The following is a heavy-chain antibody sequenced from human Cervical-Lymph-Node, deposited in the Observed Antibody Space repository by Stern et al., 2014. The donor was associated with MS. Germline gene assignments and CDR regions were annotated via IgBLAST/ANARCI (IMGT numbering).Heavy chain of an antibody. CDR3: ARESSLAGAP. CDR2: INPTSGGT. CDR1: GYTFIDYY. D-gene: IGHD6-19*01. J-gene: IGHJ5*02. Sequence: QVQLVQSGAEVKKPGASVKVSCKASGYTFIDYYMDWVRKAPGQGLEWMGRINPTSGGTKYAQKFQGRVTMTRDTSISTAYLELTRLTSDDTAVYYCARESSLAGAPWGQGTLVTVSS. V-gene: IGHV1-2*06.